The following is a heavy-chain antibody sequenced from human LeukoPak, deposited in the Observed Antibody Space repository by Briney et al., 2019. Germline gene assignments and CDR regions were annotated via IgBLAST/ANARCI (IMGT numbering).Heavy chain of an antibody. CDR3: ARTERASDWYKGYYYYYGMDV. J-gene: IGHJ6*02. CDR2: INPNNGGT. V-gene: IGHV1-2*02. Sequence: GASVKVSCKASGYTFTGYYIHWVRQAPGQGLQWMGWINPNNGGTNYVQKFQGRVTMTRDTSISTVYMELSRLRSDDTAVYYCARTERASDWYKGYYYYYGMDVWGQGTTVTVSS. CDR1: GYTFTGYY. D-gene: IGHD6-19*01.